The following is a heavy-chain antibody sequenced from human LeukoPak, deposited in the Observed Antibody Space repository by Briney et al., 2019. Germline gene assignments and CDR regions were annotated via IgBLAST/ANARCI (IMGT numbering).Heavy chain of an antibody. V-gene: IGHV3-11*04. D-gene: IGHD2-15*01. CDR2: ISDSSSAI. J-gene: IGHJ6*02. CDR3: ARARSQYCSGGSCSPAGYYYYGMDV. CDR1: GFTFSDYY. Sequence: GGSLRLSCAASGFTFSDYYMSWIRQSPGKGLEWVSFISDSSSAIYYADSVRGRFTVSRDNAKSSLYLQMNSLRAEDTAVYYCARARSQYCSGGSCSPAGYYYYGMDVWGQGTTVTVSS.